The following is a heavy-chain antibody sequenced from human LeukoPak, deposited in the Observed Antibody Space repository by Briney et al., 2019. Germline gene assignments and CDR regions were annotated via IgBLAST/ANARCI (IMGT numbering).Heavy chain of an antibody. J-gene: IGHJ4*02. CDR3: TTGTYYYDSSGYYEFDC. CDR2: IKSKTDGGTT. Sequence: GGSLRLSCAASGFTFSNAWMSWVRQAPGKGLEWVGRIKSKTDGGTTDYAAPVKGRFTISRDNSKNTLYLQMNSLKTEDTGVYYCTTGTYYYDSSGYYEFDCWGQGTLVTVSS. D-gene: IGHD3-22*01. CDR1: GFTFSNAW. V-gene: IGHV3-15*01.